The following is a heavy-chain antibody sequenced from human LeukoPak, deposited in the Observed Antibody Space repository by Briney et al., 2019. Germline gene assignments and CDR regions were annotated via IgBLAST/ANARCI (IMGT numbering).Heavy chain of an antibody. CDR2: INPNSGGK. CDR1: GYTFTVYY. V-gene: IGHV1-2*02. CDR3: ARDWGSIKIIADY. Sequence: ASVKVSFTASGYTFTVYYMHWVRQAPGQGLEWMGWINPNSGGKNYAQKFQGRVTMTRDTSISAVYMELSRLRSDYTAVYYCARDWGSIKIIADYWCQGTLVTVSS. J-gene: IGHJ4*02. D-gene: IGHD7-27*01.